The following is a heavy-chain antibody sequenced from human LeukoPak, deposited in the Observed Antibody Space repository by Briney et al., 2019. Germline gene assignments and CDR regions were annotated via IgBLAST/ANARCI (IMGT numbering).Heavy chain of an antibody. J-gene: IGHJ4*02. Sequence: GGTLSLSCDVSGFTFDDNGKCCGRQPPPQGLELGSGSNRNGGSTDYDNSVKSRFTISRDNAKNSHFLQMNSLRVEDTALYYCARGFRNGAFDCWGQGTLVTVSS. CDR3: ARGFRNGAFDC. CDR1: GFTFDDNG. D-gene: IGHD2-8*01. CDR2: SNRNGGST. V-gene: IGHV3-20*04.